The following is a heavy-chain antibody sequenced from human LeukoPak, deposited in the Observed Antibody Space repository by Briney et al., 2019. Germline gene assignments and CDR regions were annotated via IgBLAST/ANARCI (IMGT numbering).Heavy chain of an antibody. CDR2: INPSGGST. CDR3: ARGYCSGGSCYIFNY. J-gene: IGHJ4*02. D-gene: IGHD2-15*01. CDR1: GYTFTSYY. V-gene: IGHV1-46*01. Sequence: ASVKVSCKASGYTFTSYYMHWVRQAPGQGLEWMGIINPSGGSTNYAQKFQGRVTMTRDTSTSTVYMELSSLTSEDTAVYYCARGYCSGGSCYIFNYWGQGTLVTVSS.